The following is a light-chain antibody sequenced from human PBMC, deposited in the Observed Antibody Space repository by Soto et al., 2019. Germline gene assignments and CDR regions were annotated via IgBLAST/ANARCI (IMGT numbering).Light chain of an antibody. CDR1: QTGSNSY. Sequence: IVLTQSPGTLSLSPGERATLSCRASQTGSNSYLAWYQHKSGQAPRLLIYGVYTRASGIPDRFSGSGSGTEFTLTITSLEPEDSEVYFCQHYGYSQWTFGQGTKVDIK. CDR2: GVY. J-gene: IGKJ1*01. CDR3: QHYGYSQWT. V-gene: IGKV3-20*01.